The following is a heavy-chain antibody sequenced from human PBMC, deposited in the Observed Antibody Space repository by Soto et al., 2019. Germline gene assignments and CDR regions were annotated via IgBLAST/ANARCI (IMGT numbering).Heavy chain of an antibody. CDR3: AMGLYYYDSSGSSPFLY. CDR2: ISHSGST. V-gene: IGHV4-34*01. CDR1: GGSFSGYY. D-gene: IGHD3-22*01. J-gene: IGHJ4*02. Sequence: SETLSLTCAVYGGSFSGYYGSWIRQPPGKGLEWIGEISHSGSTNYIPSLKSRVTISADTSKDQFSLKLSSVTAADTAVYYCAMGLYYYDSSGSSPFLYWGQVILVSVS.